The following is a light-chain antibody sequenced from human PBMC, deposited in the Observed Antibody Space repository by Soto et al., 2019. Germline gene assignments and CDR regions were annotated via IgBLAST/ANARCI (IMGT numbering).Light chain of an antibody. CDR3: QHYNNWPPWT. CDR1: RSVNIH. CDR2: DAS. Sequence: EIIMTHSPSTLSLSPGERATLSCRASRSVNIHLAWYQQKPGQAPRLLIYDASTRATGIPARFSGSGSGTEFTLTISSLQSEDFAIYYCQHYNNWPPWTFGQGTKVDI. V-gene: IGKV3-15*01. J-gene: IGKJ1*01.